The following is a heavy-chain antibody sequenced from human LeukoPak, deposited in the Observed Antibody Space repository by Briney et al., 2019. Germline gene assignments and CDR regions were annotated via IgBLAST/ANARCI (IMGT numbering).Heavy chain of an antibody. V-gene: IGHV3-33*01. CDR3: ATDRATQYFDY. CDR1: GFTFTNYP. D-gene: IGHD2-15*01. J-gene: IGHJ4*02. CDR2: LWSDGIKT. Sequence: GGSLRLSCAASGFTFTNYPMHWVRQAPGKGLEWVAVLWSDGIKTDYADSVKGRFTISRDNSRNTLFLQMNSLRAEDTAVYYCATDRATQYFDYWGQGTLVSVSS.